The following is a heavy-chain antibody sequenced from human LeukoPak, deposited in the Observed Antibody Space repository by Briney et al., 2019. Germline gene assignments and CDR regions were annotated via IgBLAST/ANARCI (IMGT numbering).Heavy chain of an antibody. D-gene: IGHD2-2*02. J-gene: IGHJ5*02. CDR2: INPNSGGT. Sequence: ASVKVSCKASGYTFTGYYMHWVRQAPGQGLEWMGWINPNSGGTNYAQKFRGRVTMTRDTSISTAYMELSRLRSDDTAVYYCARGLGYCSSTSCYSYWFDPWGQGTLVTVSS. CDR1: GYTFTGYY. CDR3: ARGLGYCSSTSCYSYWFDP. V-gene: IGHV1-2*02.